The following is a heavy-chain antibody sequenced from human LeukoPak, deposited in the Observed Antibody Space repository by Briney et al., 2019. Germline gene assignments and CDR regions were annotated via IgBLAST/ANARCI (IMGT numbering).Heavy chain of an antibody. Sequence: PGGSLRLSCAASGFTFSTFAMIWVRQPPGKGLEWVSSIFPSGGEIHYADSVRGRYTISRDSSKSTLSLQMNSLRAEDTAIYYCAKDLTYGEYAGGDAFDIWGQGTMVTVSS. D-gene: IGHD4-17*01. CDR2: IFPSGGEI. CDR1: GFTFSTFA. CDR3: AKDLTYGEYAGGDAFDI. J-gene: IGHJ3*02. V-gene: IGHV3-23*01.